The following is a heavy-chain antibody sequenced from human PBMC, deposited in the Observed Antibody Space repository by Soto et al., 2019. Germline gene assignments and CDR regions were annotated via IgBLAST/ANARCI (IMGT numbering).Heavy chain of an antibody. V-gene: IGHV2-26*01. Sequence: QVTLKESGPVLVKPTETLTLRCTVSGLSITDSEMGVSWIRQPPGQPLGWLAHIDSSGEKSYRTFLKSRLAISKETSKSQIVLTMTNMDPADTATYYCARRHLAVAVSPWFDPWGQGIPVTVSS. D-gene: IGHD6-19*01. CDR1: GLSITDSEMG. J-gene: IGHJ5*02. CDR2: IDSSGEK. CDR3: ARRHLAVAVSPWFDP.